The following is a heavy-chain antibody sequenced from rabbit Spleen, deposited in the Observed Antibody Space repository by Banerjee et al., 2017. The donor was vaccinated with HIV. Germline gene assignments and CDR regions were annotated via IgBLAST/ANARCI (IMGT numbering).Heavy chain of an antibody. V-gene: IGHV1S45*01. Sequence: QEQLVESGGGLVQPEGSLTLTCKASGFSFSDRDVMCWVRQAPGKGLEWIACINAATAKPVYATWAKGRFTISRTSSTTVTLRMTSLTAADTATYFCARDLAAIIGWNFALWGQGTLVTVS. CDR3: ARDLAAIIGWNFAL. J-gene: IGHJ3*01. CDR1: GFSFSDRDV. D-gene: IGHD4-1*01. CDR2: INAATAKP.